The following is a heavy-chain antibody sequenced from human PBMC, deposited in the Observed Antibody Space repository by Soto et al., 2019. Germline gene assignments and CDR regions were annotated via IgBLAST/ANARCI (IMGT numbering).Heavy chain of an antibody. D-gene: IGHD3-22*01. J-gene: IGHJ1*01. CDR1: GFTFSSYS. CDR2: ISRSSSTT. V-gene: IGHV3-48*02. CDR3: ARDSDYYDSSGYSPEYFQH. Sequence: EVQLVESGGGLVQPGGSLRLSCAASGFTFSSYSMNWVRQAPGKGLEWVSYISRSSSTTYYADSVKGRFTISRDNAKNSLYLQMNSLRDEDTAVYYCARDSDYYDSSGYSPEYFQHWGQGTLVTVSS.